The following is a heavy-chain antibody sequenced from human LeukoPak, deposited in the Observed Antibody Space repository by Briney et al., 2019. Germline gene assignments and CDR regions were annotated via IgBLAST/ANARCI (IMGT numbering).Heavy chain of an antibody. CDR1: GYTFTGYY. CDR3: AVGYYDVLTAYHYGMDV. Sequence: SVKVSCKASGYTFTGYYMHWVRQAPGQGLEWMGRIIPIIGIVSYAQKFQDKVTITADKSTSTAYMELSSLRSDDTAVYYCAVGYYDVLTAYHYGMDVWGQGTTVTVSS. V-gene: IGHV1-69*02. D-gene: IGHD3-9*01. J-gene: IGHJ6*02. CDR2: IIPIIGIV.